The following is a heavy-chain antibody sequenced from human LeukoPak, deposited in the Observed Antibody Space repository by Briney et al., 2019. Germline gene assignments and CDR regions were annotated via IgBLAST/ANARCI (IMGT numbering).Heavy chain of an antibody. CDR1: GGTFSSYA. J-gene: IGHJ4*02. CDR3: VRTAYLRSARFYFDY. V-gene: IGHV1-18*01. D-gene: IGHD6-6*01. CDR2: ISAYNGNT. Sequence: ASVKVSCKASGGTFSSYAISWVRQAPGQGLEWMGWISAYNGNTNYAQKLQGRVTMTTDTSTSTAYMELRSLRSDDTAVYYCVRTAYLRSARFYFDYWGQGTLVTVSS.